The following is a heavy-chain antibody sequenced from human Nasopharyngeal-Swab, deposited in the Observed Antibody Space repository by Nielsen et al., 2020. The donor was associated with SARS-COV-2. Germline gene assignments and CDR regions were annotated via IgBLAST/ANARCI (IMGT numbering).Heavy chain of an antibody. CDR2: ISAYNGNT. V-gene: IGHV1-18*01. CDR1: GYTFTSYG. D-gene: IGHD6-19*01. J-gene: IGHJ6*02. CDR3: ARDRGAVARNYYYYGMDV. Sequence: ASVKVSCKASGYTFTSYGISWVRQAPGQGLEWMGWISAYNGNTNYAQKLQGRVTMTTDTSTSTAYMELRSLRSEDTAVYYCARDRGAVARNYYYYGMDVWGQGTTVTVSS.